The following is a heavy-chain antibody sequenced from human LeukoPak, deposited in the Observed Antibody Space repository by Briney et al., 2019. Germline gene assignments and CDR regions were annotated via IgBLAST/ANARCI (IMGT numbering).Heavy chain of an antibody. CDR2: IYYSGST. CDR1: GGSISSYY. CDR3: ARRRGYREFDY. J-gene: IGHJ4*02. D-gene: IGHD5-18*01. Sequence: SETLSLTCTVSGGSISSYYWSWIRQPPGKGLEWIGYIYYSGSTNYNPSLKSRVTISVDTSKNQFSLKLSSVTAADTAVYYCARRRGYREFDYWGQGTLVTVSS. V-gene: IGHV4-59*01.